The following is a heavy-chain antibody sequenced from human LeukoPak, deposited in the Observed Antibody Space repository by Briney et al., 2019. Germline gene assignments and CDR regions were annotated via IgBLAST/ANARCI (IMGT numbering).Heavy chain of an antibody. CDR3: ARGPDDSYGMDV. CDR1: GGSISTYY. Sequence: SETLSLTCTVSGGSISTYYWSWIRQPPGKGLEWIGYIHYSGYTSYNPSLKSRITISVDTSKNQLSLILNSVTAADTAVYYCARGPDDSYGMDVWGQGTTVTVSS. D-gene: IGHD3-3*01. V-gene: IGHV4-59*13. CDR2: IHYSGYT. J-gene: IGHJ6*02.